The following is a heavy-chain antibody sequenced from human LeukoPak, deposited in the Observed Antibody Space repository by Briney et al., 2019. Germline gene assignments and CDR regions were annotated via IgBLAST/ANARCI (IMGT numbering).Heavy chain of an antibody. CDR1: GDSISSSSYY. Sequence: PSETLSLTCTVSGDSISSSSYYWGWIRQPPGKGLEWIGNIYYSGSTYYNPSLKSRVTISVDTSKNQFSLKLSSVTAADTAVYYCARVGALRYIDYWGQGTLVTVSS. CDR2: IYYSGST. D-gene: IGHD1-26*01. V-gene: IGHV4-39*07. J-gene: IGHJ4*02. CDR3: ARVGALRYIDY.